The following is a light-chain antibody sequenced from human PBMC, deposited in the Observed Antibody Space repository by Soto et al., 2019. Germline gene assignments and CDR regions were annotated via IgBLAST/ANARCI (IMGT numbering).Light chain of an antibody. CDR2: DAS. J-gene: IGKJ4*01. CDR3: QQHNNWPLT. V-gene: IGKV3-15*01. CDR1: QSVSYK. Sequence: VMTQSPGTMSVSPGERATLTCRASQSVSYKVAWYQQKRGQAPRLLIYDASTRATGIPTRFSGSGSGTEFTLTISSLQSEDFAVYYCQQHNNWPLTFGGGAKVEIK.